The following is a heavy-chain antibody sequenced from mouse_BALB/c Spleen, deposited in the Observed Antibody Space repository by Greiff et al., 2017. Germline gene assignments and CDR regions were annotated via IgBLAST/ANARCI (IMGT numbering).Heavy chain of an antibody. D-gene: IGHD2-4*01. CDR2: ISNGGGST. CDR1: GFTFSSYT. V-gene: IGHV5-12-2*01. CDR3: ARADDYERGYAMDY. Sequence: EVQRVESGGGLVQPGGSLKLSCAASGFTFSSYTMSWVRQTPEKRLEWVAYISNGGGSTYYPDTVKGRFTISRDNAKNTLYLQMSSLKSEDTAMYYCARADDYERGYAMDYWGQGTSVTVSS. J-gene: IGHJ4*01.